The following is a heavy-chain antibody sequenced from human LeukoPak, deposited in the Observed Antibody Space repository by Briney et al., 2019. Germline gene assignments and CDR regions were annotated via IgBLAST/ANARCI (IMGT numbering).Heavy chain of an antibody. Sequence: GASVNVSCKASGYTFTSYGISWVRQAPGQGLEWMGWINTNTGNPTYAQGFTGRFVFSLDTSVSTAYLQISSLKAEDTAVYYCARADIAVALGYWGQGTLVTVSS. CDR2: INTNTGNP. J-gene: IGHJ4*02. D-gene: IGHD6-19*01. CDR1: GYTFTSYG. V-gene: IGHV7-4-1*02. CDR3: ARADIAVALGY.